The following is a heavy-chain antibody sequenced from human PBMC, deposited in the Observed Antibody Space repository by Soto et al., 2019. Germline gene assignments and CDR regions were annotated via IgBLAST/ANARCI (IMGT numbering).Heavy chain of an antibody. Sequence: ETLSLTCTVSGDSISTDYWSWIRQSPGKGLEWIGFIYYGGSTYYNPSLKSRVTISVDRSKNQFSLKLSSVTAADTAVYYCARVPGPWGQGTLVTVSS. J-gene: IGHJ5*02. V-gene: IGHV4-59*12. CDR2: IYYGGST. CDR1: GDSISTDY. CDR3: ARVPGP.